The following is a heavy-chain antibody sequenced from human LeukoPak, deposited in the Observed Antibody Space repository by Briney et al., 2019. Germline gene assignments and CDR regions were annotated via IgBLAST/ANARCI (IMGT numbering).Heavy chain of an antibody. V-gene: IGHV4-59*12. CDR1: GASISSYY. Sequence: SETLSLTCTVSGASISSYYWNWIRQPPGKGLEWIGYIYYSGNTNYNPSLKSRVTMSVDTSKNQFSLKVTSVTAADTAVYYCARGGSYDRFDYWGQGTLVTVSS. CDR2: IYYSGNT. J-gene: IGHJ4*02. D-gene: IGHD1-26*01. CDR3: ARGGSYDRFDY.